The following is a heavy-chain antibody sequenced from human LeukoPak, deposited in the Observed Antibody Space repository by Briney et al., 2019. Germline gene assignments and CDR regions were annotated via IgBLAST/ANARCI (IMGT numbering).Heavy chain of an antibody. CDR2: ISYDGSNK. J-gene: IGHJ4*02. V-gene: IGHV3-30*03. CDR3: ASAIAVAGTGFDY. CDR1: GFTFSSYG. D-gene: IGHD6-19*01. Sequence: GGSLRLSCAASGFTFSSYGMHWVRQAPGKGLEWVAVISYDGSNKCYADSVKGRFTISRDNSKNTLYLQMNSLRAEDTAVYYCASAIAVAGTGFDYWGQGTLVTVSS.